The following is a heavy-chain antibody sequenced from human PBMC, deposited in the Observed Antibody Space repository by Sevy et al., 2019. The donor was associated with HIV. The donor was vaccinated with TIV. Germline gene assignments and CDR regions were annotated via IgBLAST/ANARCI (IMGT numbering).Heavy chain of an antibody. CDR1: GGTFTTSG. CDR2: IIPILGTT. D-gene: IGHD6-19*01. CDR3: ARGGGNGWYYFDY. V-gene: IGHV1-69*13. Sequence: ASVKVSCKASGGTFTTSGISWVRQVPGQGLEWMGGIIPILGTTNYAQRFQYRVTITADESTKKAYMELSSLRSEDTAVYYCARGGGNGWYYFDYWGQATSVTVSS. J-gene: IGHJ4*02.